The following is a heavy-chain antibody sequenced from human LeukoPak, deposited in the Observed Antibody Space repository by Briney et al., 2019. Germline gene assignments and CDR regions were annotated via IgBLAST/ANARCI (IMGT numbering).Heavy chain of an antibody. CDR1: GFTFSSYE. V-gene: IGHV3-48*03. CDR3: SRDKNVAAGPQVLFDY. J-gene: IGHJ4*02. D-gene: IGHD6-13*01. CDR2: ISGSASSI. Sequence: GGSLRLSCAASGFTFSSYEMNWVRQAPGKGLEWVSYISGSASSIYYADSVKGRFTISRDNAKNSLYLQMNSMRAEDTAVYYYSRDKNVAAGPQVLFDYWGQGTLVTVSS.